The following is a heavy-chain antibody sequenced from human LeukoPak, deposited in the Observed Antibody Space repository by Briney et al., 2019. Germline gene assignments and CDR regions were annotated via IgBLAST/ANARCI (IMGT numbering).Heavy chain of an antibody. CDR3: ARDLGNAMVRGVIIHTYNWFDP. CDR2: INPSGGST. D-gene: IGHD3-10*01. Sequence: ASVKVSCKASGYTFTSYYMHWVRQAPGQGLEWMGLINPSGGSTSYAQKFQGRVTMTRDTSTSTVYMELSSLRSEDTAVYYCARDLGNAMVRGVIIHTYNWFDPWGQGTLVTVSS. V-gene: IGHV1-46*01. CDR1: GYTFTSYY. J-gene: IGHJ5*02.